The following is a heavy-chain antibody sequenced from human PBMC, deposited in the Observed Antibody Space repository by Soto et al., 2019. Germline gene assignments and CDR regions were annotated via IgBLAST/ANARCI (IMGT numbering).Heavy chain of an antibody. Sequence: QVQLQESGPGLVKPSQTLSLTCTVSGGSISSGGYYWSWIRQHPGKGLEWIGYIYYSGSTYYNPSLKSRVTISVDTSKNQFSLKLSSVTAADTAVYYCARGGMVRGVITTWFDYWGQGTLVTVSS. CDR2: IYYSGST. CDR1: GGSISSGGYY. D-gene: IGHD3-10*01. CDR3: ARGGMVRGVITTWFDY. V-gene: IGHV4-31*03. J-gene: IGHJ4*02.